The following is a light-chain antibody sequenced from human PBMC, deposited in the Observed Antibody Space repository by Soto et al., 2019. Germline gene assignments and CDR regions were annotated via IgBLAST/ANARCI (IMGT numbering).Light chain of an antibody. V-gene: IGKV3-15*01. Sequence: EIVMKQSPATLSVSPGERATLSCRASHSVSSRLAWYQQKPGQAPRLLIYGASTRATGLPARFSGSGSGTEFTLTISSLQSEDFAVYYCQHYTNWPLTFGGGTKVEIK. J-gene: IGKJ4*01. CDR3: QHYTNWPLT. CDR1: HSVSSR. CDR2: GAS.